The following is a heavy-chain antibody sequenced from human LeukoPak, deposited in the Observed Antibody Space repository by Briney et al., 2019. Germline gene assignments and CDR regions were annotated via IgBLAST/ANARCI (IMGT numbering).Heavy chain of an antibody. J-gene: IGHJ6*03. CDR1: GGSFSGYY. CDR2: INHSGST. V-gene: IGHV4-34*01. CDR3: ARLMRHQYYYDSSGYPIPFYMDV. D-gene: IGHD3-22*01. Sequence: SETLSLTCAVYGGSFSGYYWSWIRQPPGKGLEGIGEINHSGSTNYNPSLKSRVTISVDTSKNQFSLKLSSVTAADTAVYYCARLMRHQYYYDSSGYPIPFYMDVWGKGTTVTISS.